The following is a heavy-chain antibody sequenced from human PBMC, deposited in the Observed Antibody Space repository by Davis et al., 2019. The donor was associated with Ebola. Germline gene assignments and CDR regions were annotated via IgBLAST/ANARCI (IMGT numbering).Heavy chain of an antibody. J-gene: IGHJ6*02. Sequence: GESLKISCKGSGFSFSTYWIGWVRQMPGKGLEWMGIIYPGDSDTRYSPSFQGQVTISADKSISTAYLQWSSLKASDTAMYYCARQGGYSSSGYGMDVWGQGTTVTVSS. CDR1: GFSFSTYW. V-gene: IGHV5-51*01. D-gene: IGHD6-13*01. CDR3: ARQGGYSSSGYGMDV. CDR2: IYPGDSDT.